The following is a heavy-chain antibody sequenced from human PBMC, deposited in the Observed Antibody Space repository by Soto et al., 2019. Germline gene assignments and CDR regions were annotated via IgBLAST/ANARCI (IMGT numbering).Heavy chain of an antibody. CDR1: GGSISSYY. CDR3: ARDGGAAFAFNWFDP. J-gene: IGHJ5*02. D-gene: IGHD6-13*01. Sequence: SETLSLTCTVSGGSISSYYWGWIRQPPGKGLEWIGYIYYSGSTNYNPSLKSRVTISVDTSKNQFSLKLSSVTAADTAVYYCARDGGAAFAFNWFDPWGQGTLVTAPQ. CDR2: IYYSGST. V-gene: IGHV4-59*01.